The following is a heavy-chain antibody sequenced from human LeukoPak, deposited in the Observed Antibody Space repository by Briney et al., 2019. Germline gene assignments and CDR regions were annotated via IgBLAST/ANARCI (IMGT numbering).Heavy chain of an antibody. CDR3: ARGAAMVYT. Sequence: SETLSLTCTVSGGSLSSYYWSRLRQPPGKGLEWIGYIYYSGSTNYNPSLKSRVTISVDTSKNQFSLKLSSVTAADTAVYYCARGAAMVYTWGQGTLVTVSS. CDR2: IYYSGST. CDR1: GGSLSSYY. D-gene: IGHD5-18*01. J-gene: IGHJ5*02. V-gene: IGHV4-59*01.